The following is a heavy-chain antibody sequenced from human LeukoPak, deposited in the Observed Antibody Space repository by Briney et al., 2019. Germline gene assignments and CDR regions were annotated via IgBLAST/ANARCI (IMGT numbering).Heavy chain of an antibody. V-gene: IGHV1-2*02. CDR1: GYTFTGYY. J-gene: IGHJ6*02. CDR3: ARVQAVVPASIDGLDV. CDR2: INPKSGGT. Sequence: ASVKVSCKASGYTFTGYYIYWVRQAPGQGLEGMGWINPKSGGTKSAQKFQGRVIMTRDTSISTIYMELSRLRSDDTAVFYCARVQAVVPASIDGLDVWGQGTTVIVSS. D-gene: IGHD2-2*02.